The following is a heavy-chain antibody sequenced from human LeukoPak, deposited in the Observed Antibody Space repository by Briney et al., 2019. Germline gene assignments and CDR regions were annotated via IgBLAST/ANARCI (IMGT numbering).Heavy chain of an antibody. D-gene: IGHD3-10*01. Sequence: SETLSLTCTVSGGSISSYYWSWIRQPPGKGLEWIGCIYDRGPAYYNPSLKSRFTISVDRPKNQFFLNVTSLTAADTAVYYCARSRQASGLFNSWGQGTLVVVSS. CDR3: ARSRQASGLFNS. CDR2: IYDRGPA. CDR1: GGSISSYY. V-gene: IGHV4-59*12. J-gene: IGHJ5*01.